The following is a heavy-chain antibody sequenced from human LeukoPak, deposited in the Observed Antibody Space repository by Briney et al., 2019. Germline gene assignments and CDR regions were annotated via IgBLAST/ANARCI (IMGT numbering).Heavy chain of an antibody. CDR2: ISSSSSYR. CDR3: ASGITMVRGPTHFDY. D-gene: IGHD3-10*01. V-gene: IGHV3-21*01. J-gene: IGHJ4*02. Sequence: GGSLRLSCAASGLTFSSYSMNWVRQAPGKGLEWVSSISSSSSYRYYADSVKGRFTISRDNAKNSLYLQMNSLRAEDTAVYYCASGITMVRGPTHFDYWGQGTLVTVSS. CDR1: GLTFSSYS.